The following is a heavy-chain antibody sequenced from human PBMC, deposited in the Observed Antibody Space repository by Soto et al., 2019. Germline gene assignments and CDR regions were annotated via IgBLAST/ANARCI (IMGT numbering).Heavy chain of an antibody. D-gene: IGHD3-22*01. J-gene: IGHJ4*02. Sequence: ASLKVSCKASGGHFSSYPISWVRQVPGQGLEWMGGIIPVFQTAYYTQRFQGRVTITADESTNTAYMELSSLRSEDTAIYYCARGGRGYNWFNECWGQGTLVTVYS. V-gene: IGHV1-69*13. CDR1: GGHFSSYP. CDR2: IIPVFQTA. CDR3: ARGGRGYNWFNEC.